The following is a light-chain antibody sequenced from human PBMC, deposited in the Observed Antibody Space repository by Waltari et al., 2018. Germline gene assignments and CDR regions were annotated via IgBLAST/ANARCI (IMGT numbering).Light chain of an antibody. J-gene: IGKJ2*01. V-gene: IGKV2-28*01. CDR3: MQPLQSPRT. Sequence: DIVMTQSPLSLSVTPGEPASISFRSSQSLLHSNGYYYLDWYLQKTGQSPQLLMYLTSHRASGAPDRFSGSGSGTDFTLKISRVEAEDVGVYYCMQPLQSPRTFGQGTKLEIK. CDR2: LTS. CDR1: QSLLHSNGYYY.